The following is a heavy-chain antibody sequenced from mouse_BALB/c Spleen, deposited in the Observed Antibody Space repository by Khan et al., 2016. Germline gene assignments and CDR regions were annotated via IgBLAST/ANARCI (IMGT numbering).Heavy chain of an antibody. D-gene: IGHD4-1*01. Sequence: VRLQQPGAELVKPGASVKLSCTASGFNIKDTYMHWVKQRPEQGLGWIGRIDPANGNTKYDPKFQGKATITADTSSNTAYLQLSSLTSEDTAVYYCARGRTAFAYWGQGTLVTVSA. CDR1: GFNIKDTY. CDR2: IDPANGNT. J-gene: IGHJ3*01. V-gene: IGHV14-3*02. CDR3: ARGRTAFAY.